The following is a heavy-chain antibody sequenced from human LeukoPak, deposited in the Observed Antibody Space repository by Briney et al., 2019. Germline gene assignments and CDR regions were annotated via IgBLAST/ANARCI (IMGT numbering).Heavy chain of an antibody. CDR3: ARRDFGGKHFDF. D-gene: IGHD4-23*01. CDR2: IYPGDSET. CDR1: GYIFSSYW. J-gene: IGHJ4*02. Sequence: GESLKISCKGSGYIFSSYWIAWVRQMPGKGLEWRGGIYPGDSETTYSPSFQGQVTFSADKSISTAYLQWSSLKASDTAMYYCARRDFGGKHFDFWGQGTLLTVSS. V-gene: IGHV5-51*01.